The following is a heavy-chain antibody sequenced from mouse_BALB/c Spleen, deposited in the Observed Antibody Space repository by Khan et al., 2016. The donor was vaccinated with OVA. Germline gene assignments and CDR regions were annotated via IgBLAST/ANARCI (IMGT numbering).Heavy chain of an antibody. CDR2: ISNRGTTP. CDR1: GFTFTDYY. V-gene: IGHV5-12*02. J-gene: IGHJ3*01. D-gene: IGHD1-1*02. Sequence: EVELVESGGGFLQPGGSLTLSCATSGFTFTDYYMYWVRQTPEKRLEWVAYISNRGTTPYSSAPVRGRFTISRDNAKHTLYLQMSRLKSEDTAMYYCAREGDGGGLAYWGQGTLVTVSA. CDR3: AREGDGGGLAY.